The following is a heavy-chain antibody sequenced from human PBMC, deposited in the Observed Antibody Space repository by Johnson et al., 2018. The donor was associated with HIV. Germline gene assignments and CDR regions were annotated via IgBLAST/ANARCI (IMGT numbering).Heavy chain of an antibody. V-gene: IGHV3-66*01. CDR2: IYSGDST. CDR3: ARDGPGDGNAMGGSGAFDI. J-gene: IGHJ3*02. D-gene: IGHD3-16*01. CDR1: GFTVSSNY. Sequence: VQLVESGGGLVQPGGSLRLSCAASGFTVSSNYMSWVRQAPGKGLEWVAVIYSGDSTYYADSLEGRFTIARDKSKNTGYLQMNSLRVEETAVYYCARDGPGDGNAMGGSGAFDIWGQGTMVTVSS.